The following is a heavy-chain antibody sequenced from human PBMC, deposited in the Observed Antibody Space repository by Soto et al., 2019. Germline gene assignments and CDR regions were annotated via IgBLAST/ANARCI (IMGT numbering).Heavy chain of an antibody. CDR2: ISYSGST. V-gene: IGHV4-59*01. J-gene: IGHJ5*02. CDR3: ARDWDSSGLFDP. Sequence: SETLSLTCSVSGASITTYYWSWIRQPPGKGLEWIGSISYSGSTKYNPSLESRVMISLDTSKNQFSLRLTSVTAADTALYYCARDWDSSGLFDPWGQGALVTVS. CDR1: GASITTYY. D-gene: IGHD3-10*01.